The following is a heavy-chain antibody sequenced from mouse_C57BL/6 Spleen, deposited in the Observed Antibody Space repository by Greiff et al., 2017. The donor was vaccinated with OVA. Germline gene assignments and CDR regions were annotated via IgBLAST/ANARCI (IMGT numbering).Heavy chain of an antibody. Sequence: EVQLQQSGPELVKPGASVKMSCKASGYTFTDYNMHWVKQSHGTSLEWIGYINPNNGGTSYNQKFKGKATLTVNKSSSTAYMELRSLTSEDSAVYYCASMVTTPWFAYWGQGTLVTVSA. CDR3: ASMVTTPWFAY. CDR1: GYTFTDYN. CDR2: INPNNGGT. J-gene: IGHJ3*01. V-gene: IGHV1-22*01. D-gene: IGHD2-2*01.